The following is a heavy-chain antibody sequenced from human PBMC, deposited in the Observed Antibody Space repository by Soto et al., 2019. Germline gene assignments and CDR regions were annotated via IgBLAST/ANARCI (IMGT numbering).Heavy chain of an antibody. CDR1: GYTFTSYG. D-gene: IGHD5-18*01. CDR2: ISAYNGNT. Sequence: QVQLVQSGAEVKKPGASVKVSCKASGYTFTSYGISWVRQAPGQGLEWMGWISAYNGNTNYAQKLQGRVTMTTDPSTSTAYMELRSLRSDDTAVYYCARWSPLAEPYEYRYGYGVASYFDYWGQGTLVTVSS. J-gene: IGHJ4*02. CDR3: ARWSPLAEPYEYRYGYGVASYFDY. V-gene: IGHV1-18*01.